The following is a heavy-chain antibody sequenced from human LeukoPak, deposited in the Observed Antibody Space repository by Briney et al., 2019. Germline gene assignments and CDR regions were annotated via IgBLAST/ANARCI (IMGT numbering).Heavy chain of an antibody. CDR1: GFTFSSYA. Sequence: HPGRSLRLSCAASGFTFSSYAMHWVRQAPGKGLEWVAVISYDGSNKYYADSVKGRFTISRDNSKNTVSLQMNSLRAEDTAVYYCAGDGWHGLFTYWGQGTLVTVSS. V-gene: IGHV3-30*04. J-gene: IGHJ4*02. D-gene: IGHD5-24*01. CDR2: ISYDGSNK. CDR3: AGDGWHGLFTY.